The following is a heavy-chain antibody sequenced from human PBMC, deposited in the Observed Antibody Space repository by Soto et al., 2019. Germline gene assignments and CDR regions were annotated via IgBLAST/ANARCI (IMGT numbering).Heavy chain of an antibody. CDR3: ARDRSGRLFDY. V-gene: IGHV3-33*01. CDR1: GFTFSSSG. CDR2: IWYDGTNK. J-gene: IGHJ4*02. Sequence: QPGGSLSLSCAASGFTFSSSGMHWVRQAPGKGLEWVALIWYDGTNKYYADSVKGRFTISRDNSRNTLYLQMNSLRAEDTAVYYCARDRSGRLFDYWGQGTLVTVSS. D-gene: IGHD6-19*01.